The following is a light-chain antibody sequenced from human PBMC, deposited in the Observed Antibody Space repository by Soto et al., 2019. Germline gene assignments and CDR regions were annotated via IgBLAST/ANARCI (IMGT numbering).Light chain of an antibody. V-gene: IGLV4-60*02. Sequence: QLVLTQSSSASASPGSSVKLTCTLSSGHSSYIIAWHQQKPGKAPRYLMKLEGSGSYNKGSGVPDRFSGSSSGADRYLTISNLQFEDEADYYCETWDSNTRVFGGGTKVTVL. CDR1: SGHSSYI. J-gene: IGLJ2*01. CDR3: ETWDSNTRV. CDR2: LEGSGSY.